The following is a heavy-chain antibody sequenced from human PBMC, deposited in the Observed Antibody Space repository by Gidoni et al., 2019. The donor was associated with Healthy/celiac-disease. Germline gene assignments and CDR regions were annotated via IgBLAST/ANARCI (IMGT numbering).Heavy chain of an antibody. D-gene: IGHD3-3*01. CDR3: ARTVSWSGYYSNWFDP. CDR1: GGSISSSSYY. Sequence: QLQLQESGPGLVKPSETLSLTCTVSGGSISSSSYYWGWIRQPPGKGLEWIGSIYYSGSTYYNPSLKSRVTISVDTSKNQFSLKLSSVTAADTAVYYCARTVSWSGYYSNWFDPWGQGTLVTVSS. J-gene: IGHJ5*02. V-gene: IGHV4-39*07. CDR2: IYYSGST.